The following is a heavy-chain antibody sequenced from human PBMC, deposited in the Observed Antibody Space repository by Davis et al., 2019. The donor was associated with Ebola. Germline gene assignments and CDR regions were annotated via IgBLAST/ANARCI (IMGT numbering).Heavy chain of an antibody. Sequence: SETLSLTCTVSGGSISSYYWSWIRQPPGKGLEWIGYIYYSGSTNYNPSLKSRVTISVDTSKNQFSLKLSSVTAADTAVYYCAREGEYCSGGSCYSFFDYWGQGTLVTVSS. V-gene: IGHV4-59*01. CDR1: GGSISSYY. CDR2: IYYSGST. CDR3: AREGEYCSGGSCYSFFDY. D-gene: IGHD2-15*01. J-gene: IGHJ4*02.